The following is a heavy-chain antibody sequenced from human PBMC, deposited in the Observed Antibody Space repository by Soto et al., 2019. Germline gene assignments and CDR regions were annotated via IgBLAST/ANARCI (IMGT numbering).Heavy chain of an antibody. Sequence: GGSLRLSCAVSGFTFGDHYMDWVRQAPGKGLEWVSDISSSGSSIYYADSVKGRFTISRDNAKNTLYLQMNSLRAEDTAVYYCAKDPSLWFGELLAENCFDPWGQGTLVTVSS. V-gene: IGHV3-11*01. J-gene: IGHJ5*02. CDR2: ISSSGSSI. CDR3: AKDPSLWFGELLAENCFDP. D-gene: IGHD3-10*01. CDR1: GFTFGDHY.